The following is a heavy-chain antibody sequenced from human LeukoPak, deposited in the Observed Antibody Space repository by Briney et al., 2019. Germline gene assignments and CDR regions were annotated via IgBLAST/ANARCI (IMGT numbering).Heavy chain of an antibody. CDR3: ARAFYDYVWGSYRPIDY. J-gene: IGHJ4*02. V-gene: IGHV1-2*02. D-gene: IGHD3-16*02. CDR1: GYTFTGYY. Sequence: VSVKVSCKASGYTFTGYYMHWVRQAPGQGLEWMGWINPNSGGTNYAQKFQGRVTMTRDTSISTAYMELSRLRSDDTAVYYCARAFYDYVWGSYRPIDYWGQGTLVTVSS. CDR2: INPNSGGT.